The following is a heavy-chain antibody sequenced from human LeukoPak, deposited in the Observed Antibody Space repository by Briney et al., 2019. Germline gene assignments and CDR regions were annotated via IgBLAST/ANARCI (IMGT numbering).Heavy chain of an antibody. V-gene: IGHV3-9*03. CDR3: AKGGRGYYAPFDY. D-gene: IGHD3-22*01. Sequence: GRSLRLSCAASGFTFDDYGMHWVRQAPGKGLEWVSGISWNSGSIGYADSVKGRLTISRDNAKNSLYLQMNSLRAEDMALYYCAKGGRGYYAPFDYWGQGTLVTVSS. J-gene: IGHJ4*02. CDR2: ISWNSGSI. CDR1: GFTFDDYG.